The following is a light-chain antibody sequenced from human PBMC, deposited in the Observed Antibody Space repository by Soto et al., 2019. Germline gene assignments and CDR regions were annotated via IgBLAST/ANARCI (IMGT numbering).Light chain of an antibody. Sequence: EIVMTQSPATLSVSPGERATLSCRASQSVSSNLAWYQQKPGQAPRLLIYGASTRATSIPARFSGSGSGTEFTLTISSLQSEDFAVYYCQQYNNWPPSMYTFGQGTKLEIK. CDR2: GAS. CDR1: QSVSSN. CDR3: QQYNNWPPSMYT. J-gene: IGKJ2*01. V-gene: IGKV3-15*01.